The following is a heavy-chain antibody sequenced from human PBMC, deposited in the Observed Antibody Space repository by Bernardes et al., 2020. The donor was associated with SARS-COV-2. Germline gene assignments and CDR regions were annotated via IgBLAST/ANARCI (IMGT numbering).Heavy chain of an antibody. Sequence: SLRLSCAASGFRFDVYWMNWVRQAPGKGLEWVANIKQDGSDENYVDSVEGRFTISRDNAKNSLYLQMNLLRVEDTAVYFCARDYDVLTGDARGMDVWGQGTTVTVSS. J-gene: IGHJ6*02. CDR1: GFRFDVYW. CDR3: ARDYDVLTGDARGMDV. D-gene: IGHD3-9*01. V-gene: IGHV3-7*04. CDR2: IKQDGSDE.